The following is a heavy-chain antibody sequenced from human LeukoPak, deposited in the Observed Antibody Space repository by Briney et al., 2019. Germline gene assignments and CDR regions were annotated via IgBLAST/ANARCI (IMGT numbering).Heavy chain of an antibody. CDR2: INKRATII. V-gene: IGHV3-74*01. D-gene: IGHD3-16*01. J-gene: IGHJ4*02. CDR3: VRDLILVWTPGDDFDH. CDR1: GFTFSNYW. Sequence: GGSLRLSCAASGFTFSNYWMHWVRQAPGKGLEWVSRINKRATIISYADSVKGRFTISRENARNTLYLQMNSLTADDTAVYYCVRDLILVWTPGDDFDHWGQGTLVTVSS.